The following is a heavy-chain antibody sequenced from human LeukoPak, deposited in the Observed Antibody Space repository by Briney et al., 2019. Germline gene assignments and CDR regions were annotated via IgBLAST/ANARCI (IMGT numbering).Heavy chain of an antibody. CDR1: GFTFGDYA. V-gene: IGHV3-49*03. J-gene: IGHJ4*02. Sequence: GGSLRLSCTAPGFTFGDYAMSWFRQAPGKGLEWVGFIRSKAYGGTTEYAASVKGRFTISRDDSKSIAYLQMNSLKTEDTAVYYCARDRYNYYDSSVPTDYWGQGTLVTVSS. CDR3: ARDRYNYYDSSVPTDY. CDR2: IRSKAYGGTT. D-gene: IGHD3-22*01.